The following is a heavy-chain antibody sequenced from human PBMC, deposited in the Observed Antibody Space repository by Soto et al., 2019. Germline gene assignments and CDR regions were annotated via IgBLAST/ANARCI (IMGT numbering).Heavy chain of an antibody. CDR2: ISAYNGNT. CDR1: GYTFTNYD. CDR3: ARVPPYSSSWYFDL. J-gene: IGHJ2*01. D-gene: IGHD6-13*01. V-gene: IGHV1-18*01. Sequence: QVQLVQSGAEVKKPGASVKVSCKASGYTFTNYDINWVRQAPGRGLEWMGWISAYNGNTNYAQKLQGRVTMTTDTSTSTAYMELRSLRSDDTAVYYCARVPPYSSSWYFDLWGRGTLVTVSS.